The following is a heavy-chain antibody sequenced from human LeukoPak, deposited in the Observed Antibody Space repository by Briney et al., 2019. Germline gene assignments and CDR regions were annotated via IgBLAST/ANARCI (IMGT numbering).Heavy chain of an antibody. CDR1: GFTFSSYW. J-gene: IGHJ4*02. CDR2: INSDGSST. D-gene: IGHD5-24*01. CDR3: AREGRDGYKFDY. Sequence: PGGSLRLSCAASGFTFSSYWMHWVRQAPGKGLVWVSRINSDGSSTSYADSVKGRFTISRDNAKNTLYLQMNSLRAEDTAVYYCAREGRDGYKFDYWGQGTLVTVSS. V-gene: IGHV3-74*01.